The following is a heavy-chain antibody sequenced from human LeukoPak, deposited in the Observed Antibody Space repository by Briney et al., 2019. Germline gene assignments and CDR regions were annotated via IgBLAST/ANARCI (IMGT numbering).Heavy chain of an antibody. V-gene: IGHV3-23*01. Sequence: GGSLRLSCAASGFTFSSYAMSWVRQAPGKGLEWVSAISGSGGSTYYADSVKGRFTISRDNSKNTLYLQMNSLRAEDTAVYYCAKDESNGYKPYYFDYWGQGTLVTVTS. D-gene: IGHD5-24*01. J-gene: IGHJ4*02. CDR3: AKDESNGYKPYYFDY. CDR2: ISGSGGST. CDR1: GFTFSSYA.